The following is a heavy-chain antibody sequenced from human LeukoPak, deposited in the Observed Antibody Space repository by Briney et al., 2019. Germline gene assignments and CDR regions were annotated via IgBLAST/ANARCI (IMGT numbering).Heavy chain of an antibody. D-gene: IGHD3-3*01. J-gene: IGHJ6*03. Sequence: ASVKVSCKTSGFTFTSYAISWVRQAPGQGLEWMGWISAYNGNTNYAQKLQGRVTMTTDTSTSTAYMELRSLRSDDTAVYYCARGWGNYDFWSGYYFSPSANYYYYYMDVWGKGTTVTVSS. CDR1: GFTFTSYA. V-gene: IGHV1-18*01. CDR3: ARGWGNYDFWSGYYFSPSANYYYYYMDV. CDR2: ISAYNGNT.